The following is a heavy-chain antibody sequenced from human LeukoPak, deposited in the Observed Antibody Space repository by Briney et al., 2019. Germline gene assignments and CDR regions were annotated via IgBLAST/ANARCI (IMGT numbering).Heavy chain of an antibody. V-gene: IGHV3-21*01. CDR2: ISSSSSYI. CDR3: ARGGYDFWSGYYQTYPNDY. Sequence: GGSLRLSCAASGFTFSSYAMSWVRQAPGKGLEWVSSISSSSSYIYYADSVKGRFTISRDNAKNSLYLQMNSLRAEDTAVYYCARGGYDFWSGYYQTYPNDYWGQGTLVTVSS. CDR1: GFTFSSYA. D-gene: IGHD3-3*01. J-gene: IGHJ4*02.